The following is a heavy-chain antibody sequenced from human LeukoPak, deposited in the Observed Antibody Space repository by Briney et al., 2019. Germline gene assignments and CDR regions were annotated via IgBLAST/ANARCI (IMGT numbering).Heavy chain of an antibody. CDR3: AIGLSGSGWYHPPQDY. D-gene: IGHD6-19*01. CDR2: IIPIFGTA. Sequence: SVKVSRKASGGTFSSYAISWVRQAPGQGLEWMGGIIPIFGTANYAQKFQGRVTITADKSTSTAYMELSSLRSEDTAVYYCAIGLSGSGWYHPPQDYWGQGTLVTVSS. V-gene: IGHV1-69*06. CDR1: GGTFSSYA. J-gene: IGHJ4*02.